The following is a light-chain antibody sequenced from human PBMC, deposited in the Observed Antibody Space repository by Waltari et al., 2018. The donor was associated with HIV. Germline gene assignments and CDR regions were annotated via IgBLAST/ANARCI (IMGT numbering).Light chain of an antibody. CDR1: MVDLTY. CDR3: TKYTSTNVLIL. V-gene: IGLV2-14*03. Sequence: QSAPTQPASVSGSPGQSITISCTNMVDLTYVSWYQQYPGKAPKLLIYEISNRPSGISSRFSGSKSGDTAFLTISGLQADDEADYFCTKYTSTNVLILFGGGTKVTVL. J-gene: IGLJ2*01. CDR2: EIS.